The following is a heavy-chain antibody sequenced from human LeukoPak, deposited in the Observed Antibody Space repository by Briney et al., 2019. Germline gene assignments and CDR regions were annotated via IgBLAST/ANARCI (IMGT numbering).Heavy chain of an antibody. CDR1: GYTFTGFY. V-gene: IGHV1-2*02. CDR3: ARVGLITHLMGSNNY. D-gene: IGHD3-10*01. CDR2: INPNSGGT. Sequence: ASVKVSCKASGYTFTGFYIHWVRQAPGQGLEWMGWINPNSGGTNYAQKFQGRVTMTRYTSISTAYMELSRLRSDDTAVYYCARVGLITHLMGSNNYWGQGTLVTVSS. J-gene: IGHJ4*02.